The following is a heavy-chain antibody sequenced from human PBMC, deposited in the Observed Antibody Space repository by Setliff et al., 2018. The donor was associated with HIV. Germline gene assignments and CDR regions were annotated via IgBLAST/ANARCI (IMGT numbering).Heavy chain of an antibody. V-gene: IGHV3-21*01. Sequence: LRLSCEASGFPFSTYTMKWVRQAPGTGLEWVSSISTSSGYIYYADSVKGRFTISRDNAKNSLYLQMNSLRAEDTAVYYCARGYYGSDLQNAMDVWGQGTTVTVSS. D-gene: IGHD3-10*01. CDR1: GFPFSTYT. CDR3: ARGYYGSDLQNAMDV. CDR2: ISTSSGYI. J-gene: IGHJ6*02.